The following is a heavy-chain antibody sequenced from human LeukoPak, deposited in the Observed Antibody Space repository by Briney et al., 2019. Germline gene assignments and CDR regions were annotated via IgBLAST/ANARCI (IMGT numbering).Heavy chain of an antibody. D-gene: IGHD2-15*01. Sequence: PGGSLRLSCAASGFTFSNAWMSWVRQAPGKGLEWVSAISGSGGSTYYADSVKGRFTISRDNSKNTLYLQMNSLRAEDTAVYYCAKSHQDIVVVVAVLYGMDVWGQGTTVTVSS. J-gene: IGHJ6*02. CDR1: GFTFSNAW. CDR3: AKSHQDIVVVVAVLYGMDV. V-gene: IGHV3-23*01. CDR2: ISGSGGST.